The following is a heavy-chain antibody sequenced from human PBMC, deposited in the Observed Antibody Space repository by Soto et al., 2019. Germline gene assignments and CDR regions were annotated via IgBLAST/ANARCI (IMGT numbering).Heavy chain of an antibody. D-gene: IGHD6-13*01. J-gene: IGHJ4*02. Sequence: HPGGSLRLSCAASGFTFSSYGMHWVRQAPGKGLEWVAVISYDGSNKYYADSVKGRFTTSRDNSKNTLYLQMNSLRAEDTAVYYCAKECSSSWYVPFDYWGQGT. CDR2: ISYDGSNK. CDR1: GFTFSSYG. CDR3: AKECSSSWYVPFDY. V-gene: IGHV3-30*18.